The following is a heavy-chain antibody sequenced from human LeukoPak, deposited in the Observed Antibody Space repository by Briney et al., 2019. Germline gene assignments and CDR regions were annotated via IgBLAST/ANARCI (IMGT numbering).Heavy chain of an antibody. CDR1: GGSISSGSYY. V-gene: IGHV4-61*02. Sequence: SQTLSLTCTVSGGSISSGSYYWSWNRQPAGKGLEWIGRIYTSRSTNYNPSLKSRVTISVDTSKNQFSLKLSSVTAADTAVYYCARQYSYGALLDYWGQGTLVTVSS. CDR3: ARQYSYGALLDY. D-gene: IGHD5-18*01. J-gene: IGHJ4*02. CDR2: IYTSRST.